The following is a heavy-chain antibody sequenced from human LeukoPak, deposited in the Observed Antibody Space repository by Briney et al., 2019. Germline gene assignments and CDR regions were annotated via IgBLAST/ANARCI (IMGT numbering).Heavy chain of an antibody. CDR3: ARVSVVYGMDV. CDR1: GGSISSDY. CDR2: MYYTGST. J-gene: IGHJ6*02. V-gene: IGHV4-59*01. Sequence: PETLSLTCSVSGGSISSDYWSWIRQPPGKGLEWIGYMYYTGSTNYNPSFKSRVTISLATSKTQFSLKLSSVTPADTAVYYCARVSVVYGMDVWGQGTTVTVSS.